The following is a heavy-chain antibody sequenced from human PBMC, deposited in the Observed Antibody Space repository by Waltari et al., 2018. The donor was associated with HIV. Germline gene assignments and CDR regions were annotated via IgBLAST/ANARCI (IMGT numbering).Heavy chain of an antibody. V-gene: IGHV3-48*04. CDR2: ISTSSRPI. CDR1: GLTFNTFR. D-gene: IGHD3-22*01. CDR3: ARESYYYDSSGYPLAY. J-gene: IGHJ4*02. Sequence: EVQLEESGGGLVQPGGSLRLSCAASGLTFNTFRLNWVRQPPGKGLEWVSYISTSSRPIYYADSVKGRFTISRDDAKNSLYLEMNSLRADDTAVYYCARESYYYDSSGYPLAYWGQGILVTVSS.